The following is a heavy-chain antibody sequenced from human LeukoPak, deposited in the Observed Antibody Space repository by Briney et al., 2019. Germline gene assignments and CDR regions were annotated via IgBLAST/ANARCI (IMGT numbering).Heavy chain of an antibody. V-gene: IGHV4-34*01. J-gene: IGHJ4*02. CDR1: SGSFSGYY. Sequence: PSETLSLTRAVYSGSFSGYYWSWIRQPPGKGLEWIGEINHSGSTNYNPSLKSRVTISVDTSKNQFSLKLSSVTAADTAVYYCARGVGYNYGYYFDYWGQGTLVTVSS. CDR2: INHSGST. D-gene: IGHD5-18*01. CDR3: ARGVGYNYGYYFDY.